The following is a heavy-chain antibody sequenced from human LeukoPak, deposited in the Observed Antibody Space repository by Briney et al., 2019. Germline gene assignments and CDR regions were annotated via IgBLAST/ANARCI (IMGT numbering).Heavy chain of an antibody. CDR3: ARSPRYGSGSFPFFFDY. D-gene: IGHD3-10*01. CDR1: GFTFSSYA. V-gene: IGHV3-23*01. Sequence: AGSLRLSCAASGFTFSSYAMSWVGQGPGKGLEWVSAISGSGGSTYYADSVKGRFTISRDNSKNTLYLQMNSLRAEDTAVYYCARSPRYGSGSFPFFFDYWGQGTLVTVSS. CDR2: ISGSGGST. J-gene: IGHJ4*02.